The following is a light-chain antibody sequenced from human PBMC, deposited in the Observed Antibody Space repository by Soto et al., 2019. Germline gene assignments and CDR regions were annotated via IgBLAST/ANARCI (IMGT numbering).Light chain of an antibody. CDR1: QMVSSY. CDR3: QQRQYWPPIT. Sequence: VLTQSPATLSLSPGERATLSVMAVQMVSSYLAWYQQKPGQAPRLLIYHTSNRATGVPARFSGSGSGTDFTLTISSLEPEDCAIYYCQQRQYWPPITFGQGTRLEI. J-gene: IGKJ5*01. CDR2: HTS. V-gene: IGKV3-11*01.